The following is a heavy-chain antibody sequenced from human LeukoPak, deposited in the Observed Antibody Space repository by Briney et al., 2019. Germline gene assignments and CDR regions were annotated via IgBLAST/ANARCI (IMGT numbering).Heavy chain of an antibody. CDR2: ISGSGGST. D-gene: IGHD3-10*01. CDR3: ATEGFRGVLFHI. V-gene: IGHV3-23*01. J-gene: IGHJ3*02. Sequence: GGSLRLSCAASGFTFSSYAMSWVRQAPGKGLEWVSAISGSGGSTYYADSVQGRFTTPRDNSRNTLYLQMNSLRVEDTAVYYCATEGFRGVLFHIWGQGTVVTVSS. CDR1: GFTFSSYA.